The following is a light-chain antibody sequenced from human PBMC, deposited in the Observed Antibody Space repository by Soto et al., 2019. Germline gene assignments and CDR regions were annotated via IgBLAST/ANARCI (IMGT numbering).Light chain of an antibody. CDR1: QSVSSSF. CDR3: QQYVTSPWA. CDR2: GAS. Sequence: EIALTQSPGTLSLSPGERATLSCRASQSVSSSFLAWYQQKPGQAPRLLIYGASNRATGVPDRFSGSGSGTDFPLTISRLEPEDFAVYYCQQYVTSPWAFGQGTKVAIE. J-gene: IGKJ1*01. V-gene: IGKV3-20*01.